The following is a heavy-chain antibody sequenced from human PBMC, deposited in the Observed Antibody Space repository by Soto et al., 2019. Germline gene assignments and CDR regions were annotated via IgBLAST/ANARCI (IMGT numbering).Heavy chain of an antibody. CDR1: GVNFRDCG. D-gene: IGHD6-19*01. Sequence: GGSQRLSSTASGVNFRDCGMHWVRQAPGKGLDYVSAVRNDGATTYYADSVKGRFTISRDNSKNTLYLQMSSLRPEDTAVYYCVKGSRYSNGWYDSWGQGTLVTVSS. J-gene: IGHJ5*01. CDR3: VKGSRYSNGWYDS. V-gene: IGHV3-64D*08. CDR2: VRNDGATT.